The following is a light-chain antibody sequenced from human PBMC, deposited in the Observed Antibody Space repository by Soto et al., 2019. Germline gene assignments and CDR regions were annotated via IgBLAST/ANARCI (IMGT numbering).Light chain of an antibody. CDR3: QQYGSSPMYN. CDR1: QSVSSSY. J-gene: IGKJ2*01. V-gene: IGKV3-20*01. CDR2: GAS. Sequence: EMVLTQSPGTLSLSPGERATLSCRDSQSVSSSYLAWYQQKPGQAPRLLIYGASSRATGIPDRFSGSGSGTDVTLTISRLEAEDFAVYYFQQYGSSPMYNFSLGTNLEIK.